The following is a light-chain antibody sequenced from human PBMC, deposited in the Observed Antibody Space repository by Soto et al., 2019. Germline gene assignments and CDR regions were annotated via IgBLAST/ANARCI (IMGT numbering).Light chain of an antibody. V-gene: IGKV3-15*01. CDR2: GAS. CDR3: QQYNNWPQT. CDR1: QRVSST. J-gene: IGKJ1*01. Sequence: EIVMTQSPATLSVSPGERATLSGGAIQRVSSTLAWYQQKPGQAPRLLIYGASTRATGIPARFSGSGSGTEFTLTISSLQSEDFAVYYCQQYNNWPQTFGQGTKVEIK.